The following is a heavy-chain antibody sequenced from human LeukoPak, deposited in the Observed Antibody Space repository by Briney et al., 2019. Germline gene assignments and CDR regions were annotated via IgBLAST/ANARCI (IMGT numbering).Heavy chain of an antibody. V-gene: IGHV3-23*01. CDR2: ITGSGGNT. CDR1: GFTSSNYA. D-gene: IGHD3-9*01. Sequence: GGSLRLSCAAAGFTSSNYAMSWVRQPAGNGVDWVSAITGSGGNTYYADSVKGRFTTSRDNSKNTMYLQMNSMRAEDTAVYYRAKWGDYDVLTGYYVSYYWGQGVLVTVSS. J-gene: IGHJ4*02. CDR3: AKWGDYDVLTGYYVSYY.